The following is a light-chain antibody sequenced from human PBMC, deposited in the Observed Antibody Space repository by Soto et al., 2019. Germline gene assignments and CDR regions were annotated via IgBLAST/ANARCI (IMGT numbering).Light chain of an antibody. Sequence: EIVLTQSPGTLSLSPGERATLSCRASQSVNSTHLAWYRRKPGQAPRLLIYGASYRATEIPGRFSGSWSGTAFTLTITRLEPQDFAVYYCQQSGSQRPSFGPGTRVEIK. CDR2: GAS. V-gene: IGKV3-20*01. CDR3: QQSGSQRPS. CDR1: QSVNSTH. J-gene: IGKJ1*01.